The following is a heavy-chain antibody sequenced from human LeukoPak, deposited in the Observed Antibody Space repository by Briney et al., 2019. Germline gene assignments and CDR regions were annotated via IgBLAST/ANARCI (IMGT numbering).Heavy chain of an antibody. V-gene: IGHV1-18*01. CDR1: GYTFTSYG. Sequence: ASVRVSCKASGYTFTSYGISWVRQAPGQGLEGMGWISAYNGNTNYAQKLQARVTMTTDTSTRTDYMELRSLRSDDTAVYYCARDIGVPAATYYFDYWGQGTLVTVSS. J-gene: IGHJ4*02. CDR3: ARDIGVPAATYYFDY. CDR2: ISAYNGNT. D-gene: IGHD2-2*01.